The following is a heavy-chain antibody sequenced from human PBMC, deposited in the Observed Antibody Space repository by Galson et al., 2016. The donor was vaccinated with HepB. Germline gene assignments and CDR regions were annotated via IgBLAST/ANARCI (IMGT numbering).Heavy chain of an antibody. CDR2: IVVASTNT. CDR1: GFTFTTSA. CDR3: ATTIRTGIFTPYFYDMDV. V-gene: IGHV1-58*01. Sequence: SVKVSCKASGFTFTTSAVHWVRQARGQRLEWIGYIVVASTNTNYAQNFQERITITRDVSTSTAYMELSSLRSEDTAVYYCATTIRTGIFTPYFYDMDVWGQGTTVTVSS. J-gene: IGHJ6*02. D-gene: IGHD2-8*02.